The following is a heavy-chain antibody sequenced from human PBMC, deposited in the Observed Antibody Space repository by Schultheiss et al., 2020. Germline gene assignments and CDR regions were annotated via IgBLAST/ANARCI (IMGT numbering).Heavy chain of an antibody. CDR2: IYYSGST. V-gene: IGHV4-59*08. D-gene: IGHD3-3*01. J-gene: IGHJ5*02. Sequence: SETLSLTCTVSGGSISSYYWSWIRQPPGKGLEWIGYIYYSGSTNYNPSLKSRVTISVDTSKNQFSLKLSSVTAADTAVYYCARADGFLEWLGAAQWFDPWGQGTLVTVSS. CDR3: ARADGFLEWLGAAQWFDP. CDR1: GGSISSYY.